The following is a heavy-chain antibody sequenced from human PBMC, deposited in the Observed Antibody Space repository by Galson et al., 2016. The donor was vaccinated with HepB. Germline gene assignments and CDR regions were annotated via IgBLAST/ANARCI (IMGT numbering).Heavy chain of an antibody. V-gene: IGHV3-7*01. Sequence: SLRLSCAGSGFSFNIYWMSWVRQAPGKGPEWVANIRRDGSDKSYVDSVKGRFTISRDHSKNTLYLQMNSLRAEDTAVYFCAKPPSGEDDAFHIWGQGTMVTVSS. CDR2: IRRDGSDK. CDR3: AKPPSGEDDAFHI. CDR1: GFSFNIYW. J-gene: IGHJ3*02. D-gene: IGHD1-26*01.